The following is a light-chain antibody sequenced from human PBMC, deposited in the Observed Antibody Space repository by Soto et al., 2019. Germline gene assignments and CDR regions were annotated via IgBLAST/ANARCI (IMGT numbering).Light chain of an antibody. Sequence: EIVMTQSPATLSVSPGGRATLSCRASQSVSSNLAWYQQKPGQAPRLLIYGASSRATGIPDRFSGSGSGTEFTLTITSLQSEDFAVYYCHQYNNWPLTFGGGTKVEIK. V-gene: IGKV3D-15*01. CDR3: HQYNNWPLT. J-gene: IGKJ4*01. CDR2: GAS. CDR1: QSVSSN.